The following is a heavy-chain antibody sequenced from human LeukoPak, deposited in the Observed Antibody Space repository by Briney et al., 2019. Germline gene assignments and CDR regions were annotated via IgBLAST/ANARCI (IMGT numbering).Heavy chain of an antibody. CDR1: GGTFSSYA. V-gene: IGHV1-69*05. CDR2: IIPIFGTA. Sequence: GSSVKVSCKASGGTFSSYAISWVRQAPGQGLEWMGRIIPIFGTANYAQKFQGRVTITMDESTSTAYMELSSLRSEDTAVYYCARDYSSGWSDAFDIWGQGTMATVSS. J-gene: IGHJ3*02. D-gene: IGHD6-19*01. CDR3: ARDYSSGWSDAFDI.